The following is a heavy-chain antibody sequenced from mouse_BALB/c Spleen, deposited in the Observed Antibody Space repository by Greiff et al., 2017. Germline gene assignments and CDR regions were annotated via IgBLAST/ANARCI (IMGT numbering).Heavy chain of an antibody. Sequence: EGHLVESGGGLVQPGGSLRLSCATSGFTFTDYYMSWVRQPPGKALEWLGFIRNKANGYTTEYSASVKGRFTISRDNSQSILYLQMNTLRAEDSATYYCARGYFDYWGQGTTLTVSS. CDR3: ARGYFDY. CDR2: IRNKANGYTT. CDR1: GFTFTDYY. J-gene: IGHJ2*01. V-gene: IGHV7-3*02.